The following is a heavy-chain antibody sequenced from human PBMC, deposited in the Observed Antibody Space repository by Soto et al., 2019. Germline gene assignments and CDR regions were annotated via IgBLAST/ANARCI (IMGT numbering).Heavy chain of an antibody. CDR2: INSDGSST. Sequence: PGGSLRLSCAASGLTFSSYWMHWVRQAPGKGLVWVSRINSDGSSTSYADSVKGRFTISRDNAKNTLYLQMNSLRAEDTAVYYCAVAVAGPTAIGYWGQGTRVTVSS. V-gene: IGHV3-74*01. D-gene: IGHD6-19*01. CDR1: GLTFSSYW. J-gene: IGHJ4*02. CDR3: AVAVAGPTAIGY.